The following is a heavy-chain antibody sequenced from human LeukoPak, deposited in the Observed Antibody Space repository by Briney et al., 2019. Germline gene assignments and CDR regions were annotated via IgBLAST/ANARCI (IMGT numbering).Heavy chain of an antibody. CDR1: GGSISSSSYY. V-gene: IGHV4-39*07. J-gene: IGHJ6*03. CDR3: ARVRLTGSSYYYHMDV. CDR2: MSYSGAT. Sequence: SETLSLTCTVSGGSISSSSYYWGWVRQPPGKGLEWIGSMSYSGATYYNPSLRSRVTISLDTSKNQFSLKLTSVTAADTAMYYCARVRLTGSSYYYHMDVWGNGTTVTVSS. D-gene: IGHD1-14*01.